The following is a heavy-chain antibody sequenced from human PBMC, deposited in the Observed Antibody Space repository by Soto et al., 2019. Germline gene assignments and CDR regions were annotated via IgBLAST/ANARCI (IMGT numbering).Heavy chain of an antibody. V-gene: IGHV3-30*03. Sequence: QVQLVESGGGVVQPGRSLRLSCAASGFTFSSYGMHWVRQAPGKGLEWVAVISYDGSNKYYADSVKGRFTISRDNSKNTLYLQMNSLRAEDTAVSYCAREWELGYWGQGTLVTVSS. D-gene: IGHD1-26*01. J-gene: IGHJ4*02. CDR3: AREWELGY. CDR2: ISYDGSNK. CDR1: GFTFSSYG.